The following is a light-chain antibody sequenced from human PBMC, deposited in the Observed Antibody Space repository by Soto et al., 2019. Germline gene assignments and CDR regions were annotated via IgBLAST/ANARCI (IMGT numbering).Light chain of an antibody. V-gene: IGKV1-6*01. CDR2: AAS. J-gene: IGKJ2*01. CDR3: LQDYDFPYT. Sequence: AIQMTQSPPSLSASVGDRVIITGRPSQAKRVVVGWLQQRPGHAPNLLIYAASTLHTGVPSTFTGSGSGTDFTLTINDLQPEDVATYFCLQDYDFPYTFGQGTKPEI. CDR1: QAKRVV.